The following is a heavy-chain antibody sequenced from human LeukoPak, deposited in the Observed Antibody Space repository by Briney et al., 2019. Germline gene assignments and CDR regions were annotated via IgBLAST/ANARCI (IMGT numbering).Heavy chain of an antibody. CDR1: GFTFSSYA. CDR2: ISGSGGST. D-gene: IGHD6-13*01. J-gene: IGHJ4*02. Sequence: GGSLRLSCAASGFTFSSYAMSWVRQAPGKGLEWVSAISGSGGSTYYADSVKGRFTISRDNSKNTLYLQMNSLRAEGTAVYYCAKAYSGSWYIDYWGQGTLVTVSS. CDR3: AKAYSGSWYIDY. V-gene: IGHV3-23*01.